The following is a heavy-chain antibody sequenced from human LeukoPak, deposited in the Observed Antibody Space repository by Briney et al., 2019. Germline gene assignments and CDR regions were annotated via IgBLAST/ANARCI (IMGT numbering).Heavy chain of an antibody. CDR1: GFTIEKYV. D-gene: IGHD1-26*01. Sequence: AEGSLRLSCVASGFTIEKYVMNWARQAPGKGLEWLATIYGSGVSISYADSVKGRFTSSRDNSKNTLYLQMNSLRAEDTAMYFCAKDLGWELPAEAYWGQGILVTVSS. V-gene: IGHV3-23*01. CDR3: AKDLGWELPAEAY. J-gene: IGHJ4*02. CDR2: IYGSGVSI.